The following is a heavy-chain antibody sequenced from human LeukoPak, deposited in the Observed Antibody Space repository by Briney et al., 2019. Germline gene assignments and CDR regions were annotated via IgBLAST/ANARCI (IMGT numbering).Heavy chain of an antibody. V-gene: IGHV1-8*01. CDR1: GYAFTSYD. CDR3: AREGLDAFDI. CDR2: MNPNSGNT. J-gene: IGHJ3*02. Sequence: ASVKLSCKGSGYAFTSYDNNWVRQANGPGLEWKGLMNPNSGNTGYAQKFQGRVPMTRDTSISTPYMELSSLRSEDTAVYYCAREGLDAFDIWGQGTMVTVSS.